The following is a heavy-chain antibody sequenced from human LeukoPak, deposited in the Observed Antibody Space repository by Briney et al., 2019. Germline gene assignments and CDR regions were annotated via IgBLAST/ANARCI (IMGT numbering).Heavy chain of an antibody. CDR3: ARHIHSTYYMDV. V-gene: IGHV4-4*09. CDR1: GGSISSYY. CDR2: IYTSGST. D-gene: IGHD2-21*01. Sequence: ASETLSLTCTVSGGSISSYYWSWIRQPPGKGLEWIGYIYTSGSTNYNPSLKSRVTISVDTSKNQFSLKLSSVTAADTAVYYCARHIHSTYYMDVWGKGTKVTVSS. J-gene: IGHJ6*03.